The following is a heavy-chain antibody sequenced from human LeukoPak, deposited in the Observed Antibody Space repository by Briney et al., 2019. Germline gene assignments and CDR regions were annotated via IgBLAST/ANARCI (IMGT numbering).Heavy chain of an antibody. D-gene: IGHD3-9*01. CDR1: GFTFSNYA. V-gene: IGHV3-23*01. J-gene: IGHJ4*02. CDR2: ILGSGGST. Sequence: QPGASLRLSCAASGFTFSNYAMSWVRQAPGKGLEWVSAILGSGGSTYYADSVKGRFTVSRDNPKSTLYLQMNSLRAEDTALYYCAKWGDYDVLTGYYVPDYWGQGTLVTVSS. CDR3: AKWGDYDVLTGYYVPDY.